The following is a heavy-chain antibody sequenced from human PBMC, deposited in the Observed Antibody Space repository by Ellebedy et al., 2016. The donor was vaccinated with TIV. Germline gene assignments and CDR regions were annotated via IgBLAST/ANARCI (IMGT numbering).Heavy chain of an antibody. D-gene: IGHD3-10*01. CDR3: ARGILWFGELGSGTPAFDI. V-gene: IGHV4-34*01. J-gene: IGHJ3*02. Sequence: SETLSLXXAVYGGSFSGYYWSWIRQPPGKGLEWIGEINHSGSTNYNPSLKSRVTISVDTSKNQFSLKLSSVTAADTAVYYCARGILWFGELGSGTPAFDIWGQGTMVTVSS. CDR2: INHSGST. CDR1: GGSFSGYY.